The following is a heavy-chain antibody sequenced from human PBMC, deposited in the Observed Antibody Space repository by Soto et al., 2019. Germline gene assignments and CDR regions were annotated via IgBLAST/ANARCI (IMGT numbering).Heavy chain of an antibody. CDR3: ARRARR. J-gene: IGHJ3*01. V-gene: IGHV3-48*03. CDR1: AITYSSSE. D-gene: IGHD1-26*01. CDR2: MHSSGQPI. Sequence: GLTRRLPWAASAITYSSSEMHWVSQDPGQGLAWASYMHSSGQPIFYAYSVTCRFTISSDNAKNSLYLQISSLRAEDPAAYYFARRARRWGQGTMVTVSS.